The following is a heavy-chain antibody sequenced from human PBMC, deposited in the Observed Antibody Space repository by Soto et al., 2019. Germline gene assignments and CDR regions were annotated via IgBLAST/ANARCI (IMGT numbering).Heavy chain of an antibody. CDR2: IIPIFGTA. V-gene: IGHV1-69*06. Sequence: QVQLVQSGAEVKKPGSSVKVSCKAYGGTFSSYAIIWVRQAPGQGLEWMGGIIPIFGTANYAQKFHGRVTIAAYKSTSTAYMELRSLRSEDTAVYYCARQRRFLEWLSPFDYWGQGTLVTVSS. J-gene: IGHJ4*02. CDR3: ARQRRFLEWLSPFDY. CDR1: GGTFSSYA. D-gene: IGHD3-3*01.